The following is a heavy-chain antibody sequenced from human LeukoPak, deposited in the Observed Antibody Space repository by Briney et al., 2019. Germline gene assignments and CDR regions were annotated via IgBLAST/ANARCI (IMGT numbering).Heavy chain of an antibody. D-gene: IGHD3-10*01. CDR3: ARLWADAFDI. Sequence: SVKVSCKASGGTFSSYAISWVRQAPGQGLEWMGGIIPIFGTANYAQKFQGRVTITADKSTSTAYMELSSLRSEETAVYYCARLWADAFDIWGQGTMVTVSS. J-gene: IGHJ3*02. CDR2: IIPIFGTA. CDR1: GGTFSSYA. V-gene: IGHV1-69*06.